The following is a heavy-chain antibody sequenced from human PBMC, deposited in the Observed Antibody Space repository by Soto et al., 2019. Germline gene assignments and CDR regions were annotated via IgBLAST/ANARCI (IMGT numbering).Heavy chain of an antibody. Sequence: SETLSLTCTVSGGSISSSSYYWGWIRQPPGKGLEWIGSIYYSGSTYYNPSLKSRVTISVDTSKNQFSRKLSSVTAADTTVYYCARHIKDYSNYYRYYYYYYMDVWGKGTTVTVSS. CDR1: GGSISSSSYY. CDR2: IYYSGST. V-gene: IGHV4-39*01. CDR3: ARHIKDYSNYYRYYYYYYMDV. J-gene: IGHJ6*03. D-gene: IGHD4-4*01.